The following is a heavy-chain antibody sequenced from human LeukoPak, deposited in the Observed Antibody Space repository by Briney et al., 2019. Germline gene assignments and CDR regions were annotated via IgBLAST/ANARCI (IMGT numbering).Heavy chain of an antibody. CDR2: IDHSGST. D-gene: IGHD1-26*01. V-gene: IGHV4-34*01. J-gene: IGHJ4*02. Sequence: SETLSLTCAVYGGSFSGYYWSWIRQPPGKGLEWIGEIDHSGSTNYDPSLKSRVTISVDTSKNQFSLKVSSVTAADTAVYYCTRGLGVGATGDYWGQGTLVTVSS. CDR3: TRGLGVGATGDY. CDR1: GGSFSGYY.